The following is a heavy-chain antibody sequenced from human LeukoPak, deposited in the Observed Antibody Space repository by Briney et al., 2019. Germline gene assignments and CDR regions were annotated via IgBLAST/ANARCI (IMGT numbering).Heavy chain of an antibody. J-gene: IGHJ4*02. D-gene: IGHD3-10*01. V-gene: IGHV4-34*01. CDR2: INHSGST. CDR1: GGSFSGYY. CDR3: ASSSSGSSVYFDY. Sequence: SETLSLTCAVYGGSFSGYYWSWIRQPPGKGLEWIGEINHSGSTNYNPSLKSRVTISVDTSKSQFSLKLRSVTAADTAINYCASSSSGSSVYFDYWGQGTLVTVSS.